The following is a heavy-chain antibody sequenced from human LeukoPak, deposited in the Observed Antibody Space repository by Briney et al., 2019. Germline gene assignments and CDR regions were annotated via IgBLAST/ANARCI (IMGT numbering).Heavy chain of an antibody. D-gene: IGHD3-10*01. V-gene: IGHV4-61*01. CDR3: ARDHFGSLDS. CDR1: GFSVTTDSYC. J-gene: IGHJ4*02. Sequence: SETLSLTCTVSGFSVTTDSYCWGWIRQPPGKGLEWIGYDYCGGNTNYDPSLKRRVTISVDTSKNQFPLTLTSVTAADTAVYFCARDHFGSLDSWGQGILVTVSS. CDR2: DYCGGNT.